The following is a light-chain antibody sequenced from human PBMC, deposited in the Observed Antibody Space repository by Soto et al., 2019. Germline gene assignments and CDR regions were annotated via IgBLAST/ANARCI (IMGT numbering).Light chain of an antibody. CDR3: QQYYSYPFT. Sequence: AIRMTQSPSSLSASTGDRVSITCRASQGISSYLAWYQQKPGKAPKLLIYAASTLQSGVPSRFSGSGSGTDFTLTISCLQSEDFPTYYCQQYYSYPFTFGPETKVDIK. CDR1: QGISSY. V-gene: IGKV1-8*01. CDR2: AAS. J-gene: IGKJ3*01.